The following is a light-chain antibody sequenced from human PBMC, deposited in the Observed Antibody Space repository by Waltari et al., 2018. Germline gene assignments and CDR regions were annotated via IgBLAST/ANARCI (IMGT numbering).Light chain of an antibody. CDR1: GSAVGDYTS. J-gene: IGLJ3*02. Sequence: QSALTPPRSVSGSPGQSVTISCTASGSAVGDYTSVSWYQQHPGKAPKAVIYDVTKRPSGVPDRFSGSRSGNAASLTISGLQAEDEADYYCCSYAGTWVFGGATKLTVL. CDR3: CSYAGTWV. CDR2: DVT. V-gene: IGLV2-11*01.